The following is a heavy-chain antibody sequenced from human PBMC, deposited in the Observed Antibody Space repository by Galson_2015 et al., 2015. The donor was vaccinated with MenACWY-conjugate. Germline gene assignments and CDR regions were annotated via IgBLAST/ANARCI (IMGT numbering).Heavy chain of an antibody. Sequence: SLRLSCAASGFTFKNAWMNWVRRAPGKGLEWVSYISASGGTIYYADSLKGRLTISRDNAKNSLYLQMNSLRPEDTAVYYCARDLSSSWYSALDFWGQGTLVTVSS. J-gene: IGHJ3*01. CDR3: ARDLSSSWYSALDF. CDR1: GFTFKNAW. V-gene: IGHV3-48*04. D-gene: IGHD6-13*01. CDR2: ISASGGTI.